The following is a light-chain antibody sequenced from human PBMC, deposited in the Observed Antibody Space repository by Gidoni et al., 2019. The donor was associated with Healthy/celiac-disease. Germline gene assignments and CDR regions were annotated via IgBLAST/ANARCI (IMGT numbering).Light chain of an antibody. CDR2: KTS. V-gene: IGKV1-5*03. CDR3: QQYDSYSTLT. J-gene: IGKJ4*01. CDR1: QSISSW. Sequence: IQMTQSPSTLSASVADRVTITCRDSQSISSWMDWYQQKPGKSPKLLIYKTSSLESGVPSRCRGSGSGTEFTLTISSLQPDEFATYYCQQYDSYSTLTFGGGTKVEIK.